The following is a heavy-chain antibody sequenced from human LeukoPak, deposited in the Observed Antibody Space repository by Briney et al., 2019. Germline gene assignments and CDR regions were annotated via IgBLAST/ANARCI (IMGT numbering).Heavy chain of an antibody. D-gene: IGHD3-3*01. CDR2: IYTSGRT. J-gene: IGHJ4*02. Sequence: SEALSLTCTVSGGSISGYYWSWIRQPAGKGLEWIGRIYTSGRTNYNPSLKSRVTMSVDTSKNQFSLKLTSVTAADTAVYYCAREGNIIRFLNDWGQGTLVTVSS. V-gene: IGHV4-4*07. CDR1: GGSISGYY. CDR3: AREGNIIRFLND.